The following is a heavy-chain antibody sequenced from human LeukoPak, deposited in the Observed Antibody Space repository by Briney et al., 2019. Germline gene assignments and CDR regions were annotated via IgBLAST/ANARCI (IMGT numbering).Heavy chain of an antibody. D-gene: IGHD3-10*01. CDR2: IIPIFGTA. CDR1: GGTFSSYA. CDR3: ARAPITMVRTSGGWFDP. V-gene: IGHV1-69*13. Sequence: ASVKVSCKASGGTFSSYAISWVRQAPGQGLEWMGGIIPIFGTANYAQKFQGRVTITADESTSTAYMELSSLRSEDTAVYYCARAPITMVRTSGGWFDPWGQGTLVTVSS. J-gene: IGHJ5*02.